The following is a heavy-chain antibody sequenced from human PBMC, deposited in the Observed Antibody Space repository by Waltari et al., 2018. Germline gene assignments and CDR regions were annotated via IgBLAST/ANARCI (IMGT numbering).Heavy chain of an antibody. CDR2: IYSGGST. CDR3: ARDGTRKTYGMDV. D-gene: IGHD1-26*01. J-gene: IGHJ6*02. V-gene: IGHV3-66*01. Sequence: EVQLVESGGGLVQPGGSLRLSCAASGFTVSSNYMRWVRQAPGKGLEWVSVIYSGGSTYYADSVKGRFTISRDNSKNTLYLQMNSLRAEDTAVYYCARDGTRKTYGMDVWGQGTTVTVSS. CDR1: GFTVSSNY.